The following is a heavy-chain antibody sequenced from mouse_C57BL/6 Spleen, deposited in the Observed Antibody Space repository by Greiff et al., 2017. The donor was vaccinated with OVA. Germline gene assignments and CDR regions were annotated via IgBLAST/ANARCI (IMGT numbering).Heavy chain of an antibody. V-gene: IGHV1-82*01. CDR2: IYPGDGDT. Sequence: QVQLKESGPELVKPGASVKISCKASGYAFSSSWMNWVKQRPGKGLEWIGRIYPGDGDTNYNGKFKGKATLTADKSSSTAYMQLSSLTSEDSAVYFCARWDNSYFDYWGQGTTLTVSS. D-gene: IGHD1-3*01. CDR1: GYAFSSSW. J-gene: IGHJ2*01. CDR3: ARWDNSYFDY.